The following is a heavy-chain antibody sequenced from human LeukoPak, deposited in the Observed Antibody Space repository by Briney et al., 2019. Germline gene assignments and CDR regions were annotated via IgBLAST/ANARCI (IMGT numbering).Heavy chain of an antibody. J-gene: IGHJ4*02. Sequence: SETLSRTCTVSGGSISSYYWSWIRQPPGKGLKWIGYVYYSGSTNYNPSLKSRVTISVDTSKNQFSLKLSSVTAADTAVYYCAREREWSGSTDYWGQGALVTVSS. CDR3: AREREWSGSTDY. D-gene: IGHD3-3*01. CDR2: VYYSGST. CDR1: GGSISSYY. V-gene: IGHV4-59*01.